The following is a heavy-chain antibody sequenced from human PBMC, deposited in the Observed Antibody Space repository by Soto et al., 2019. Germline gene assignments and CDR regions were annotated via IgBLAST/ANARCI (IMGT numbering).Heavy chain of an antibody. CDR2: IYYSGST. CDR3: TREQSDENYFDP. CDR1: GGSISSSSYY. V-gene: IGHV4-39*07. Sequence: PSETLSLTCTVSGGSISSSSYYWGWIRQPPGKGLEWIGSIYYSGSTYYNPSLKSRVTLSLDKSKSQFSLRLISVTAADTAVYYCTREQSDENYFDPWGQGTRVTGS. J-gene: IGHJ5*02. D-gene: IGHD1-7*01.